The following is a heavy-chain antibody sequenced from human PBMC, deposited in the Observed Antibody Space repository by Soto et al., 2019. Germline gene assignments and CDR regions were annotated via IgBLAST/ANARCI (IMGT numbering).Heavy chain of an antibody. CDR3: ARDSVTIYSTSSFRGFDP. D-gene: IGHD6-6*01. Sequence: SETLSLTCTVSGGSISSYYWNWIRQPPGKGLEWIGNIYDSGSTNYNSSLRSRVTISVDTSKNQFSLKLSSVTAADTAMYYCARDSVTIYSTSSFRGFDPWGQGTLVTVSS. V-gene: IGHV4-59*01. CDR2: IYDSGST. J-gene: IGHJ5*02. CDR1: GGSISSYY.